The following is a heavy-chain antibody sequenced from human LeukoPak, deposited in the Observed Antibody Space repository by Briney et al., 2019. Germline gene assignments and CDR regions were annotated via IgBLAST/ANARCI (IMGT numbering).Heavy chain of an antibody. D-gene: IGHD3-10*02. J-gene: IGHJ4*02. V-gene: IGHV4-39*01. CDR3: ARHSSYVSPVRY. Sequence: SETLSLTCTVSGGSISNYYWGWIRQPPGKGLEWIGSIFYSGSTYYNPSLKSRVTISVDTSKNQFSLKLSSVTAADTAVYFCARHSSYVSPVRYWGQGTLVTVSP. CDR1: GGSISNYY. CDR2: IFYSGST.